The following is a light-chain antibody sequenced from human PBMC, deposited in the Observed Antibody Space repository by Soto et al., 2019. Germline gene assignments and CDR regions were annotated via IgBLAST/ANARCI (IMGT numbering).Light chain of an antibody. CDR2: WAA. Sequence: DIVMTQSPDSLAVSLGEMATINGKSSQSILYSSNNKNYLVWYQQKQGQPPKVLIYWAATRESGVPDRCSGSGSGTDFTRTSSSLQAEDVAVYYCQQYYSAPLTFGGGTKVEIK. J-gene: IGKJ4*02. CDR1: QSILYSSNNKNY. CDR3: QQYYSAPLT. V-gene: IGKV4-1*01.